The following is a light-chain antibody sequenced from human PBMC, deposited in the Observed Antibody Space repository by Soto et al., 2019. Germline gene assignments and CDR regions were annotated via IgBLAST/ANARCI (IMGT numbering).Light chain of an antibody. CDR3: SSYITLNTRNFV. Sequence: QSALTQPASVSGSPGQSITISCTGTSSDLGDYDYVSWYQQHPGKAPKLIIYEVSNRPSGVSTRFSGSKSGNTASLSISGLQDEDEADYYCSSYITLNTRNFVFGTGTKLTVL. CDR1: SSDLGDYDY. V-gene: IGLV2-14*01. J-gene: IGLJ1*01. CDR2: EVS.